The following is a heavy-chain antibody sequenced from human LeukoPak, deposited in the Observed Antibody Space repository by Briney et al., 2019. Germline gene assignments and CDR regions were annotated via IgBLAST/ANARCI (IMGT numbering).Heavy chain of an antibody. V-gene: IGHV3-30*18. CDR3: AKRYTSGWYYFDY. D-gene: IGHD6-19*01. Sequence: GGSLRLSCVASEFTFSNYLMSWGRQAPGKGLGWVAVISYDGSIKYYADSVKGRFTISRDNSKNTLYLEMNSLRAEDTAVYHCAKRYTSGWYYFDYWGQGTLVTVSS. J-gene: IGHJ4*02. CDR2: ISYDGSIK. CDR1: EFTFSNYL.